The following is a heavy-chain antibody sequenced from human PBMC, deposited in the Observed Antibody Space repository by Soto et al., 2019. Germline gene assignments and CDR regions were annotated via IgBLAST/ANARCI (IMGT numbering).Heavy chain of an antibody. Sequence: QVQLVQSGADVKKPGSSVKVSCQASGVTFISETLGWVRQAPGQGLGWVGGIIPLFGTASYAQKFQGRVTLTADESTSTVYMELSSLRSDDTAVYFCATELGENPASPFDAWGKGTLVTVSS. D-gene: IGHD3-10*01. V-gene: IGHV1-69*01. CDR1: GVTFISET. CDR3: ATELGENPASPFDA. J-gene: IGHJ4*02. CDR2: IIPLFGTA.